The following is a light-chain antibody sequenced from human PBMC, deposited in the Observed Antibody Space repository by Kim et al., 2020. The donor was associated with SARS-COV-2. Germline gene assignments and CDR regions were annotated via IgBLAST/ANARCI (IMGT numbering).Light chain of an antibody. J-gene: IGLJ2*01. Sequence: PGQSITISCTGTSSDVGCYNYVSWYQQHPGKAPKLMIYDVSNRPSGVSNRFSGSKSGNTASLTISGLQAEDEADYYCSSYTSSSVVFGGGTQLTVL. CDR3: SSYTSSSVV. CDR1: SSDVGCYNY. CDR2: DVS. V-gene: IGLV2-14*03.